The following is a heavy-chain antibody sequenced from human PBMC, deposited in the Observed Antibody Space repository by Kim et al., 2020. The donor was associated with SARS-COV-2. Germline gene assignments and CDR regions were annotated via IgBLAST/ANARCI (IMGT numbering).Heavy chain of an antibody. CDR2: IIPIFGTA. V-gene: IGHV1-69*13. CDR1: GGTFSSYA. CDR3: ARDVSSSWPPVTATPSYYYGIDV. Sequence: SVKVSCKASGGTFSSYAISWVRQAPGQGLEWMGGIIPIFGTANYAQKFQGRVTITADESTSTAYMELSSLRSEDTAVYYCARDVSSSWPPVTATPSYYYGIDVWGQGTTVTVSS. D-gene: IGHD6-13*01. J-gene: IGHJ6*02.